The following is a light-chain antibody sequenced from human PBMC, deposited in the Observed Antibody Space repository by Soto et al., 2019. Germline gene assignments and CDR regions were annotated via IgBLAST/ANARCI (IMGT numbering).Light chain of an antibody. J-gene: IGKJ2*01. Sequence: EIVMTQSPATLSVSPGERATLSCRASQSVSYNLAWYQQKPGQAPRLLIYGASFRATGIPARFSGSGSGTEFTLTIRSLQSEDLAVYYCQQYNNWPPYTFGQGTKLEIK. V-gene: IGKV3-15*01. CDR3: QQYNNWPPYT. CDR1: QSVSYN. CDR2: GAS.